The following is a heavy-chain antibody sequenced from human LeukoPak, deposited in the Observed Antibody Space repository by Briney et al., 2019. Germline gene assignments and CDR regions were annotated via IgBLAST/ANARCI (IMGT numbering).Heavy chain of an antibody. V-gene: IGHV4-34*01. CDR3: ARGWIQLWYNWFDP. D-gene: IGHD5-18*01. CDR2: INHSGST. CDR1: GGSFSGYY. J-gene: IGHJ5*02. Sequence: SETLSLTCAVYGGSFSGYYWSWIHQPPGKGLEWIGEINHSGSTNYNPSLKSRVTISVDTSKNQFSLKLGPVTAADTAVYYCARGWIQLWYNWFDPWGQGTLVTVSS.